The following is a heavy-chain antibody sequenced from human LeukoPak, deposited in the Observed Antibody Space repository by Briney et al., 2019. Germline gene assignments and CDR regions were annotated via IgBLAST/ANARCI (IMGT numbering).Heavy chain of an antibody. Sequence: PGGSLRLSCAASGFTFSSYAMNWVRQAPGKGLVWVSRINSVGSSTSYADSVKGRFTISGDNAKNTLYLQMNSLRAEDTAVYYCAGYSSSWYRGNFDYWAREPWSPSPQ. CDR3: AGYSSSWYRGNFDY. CDR2: INSVGSST. CDR1: GFTFSSYA. D-gene: IGHD6-13*01. V-gene: IGHV3-74*01. J-gene: IGHJ4*02.